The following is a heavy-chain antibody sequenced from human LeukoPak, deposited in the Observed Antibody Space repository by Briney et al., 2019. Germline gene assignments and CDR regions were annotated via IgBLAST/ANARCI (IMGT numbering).Heavy chain of an antibody. J-gene: IGHJ6*04. CDR1: GFTFSSYA. V-gene: IGHV3-21*01. CDR2: IRSSTSNT. Sequence: GGSLRLSCAASGFTFSSYAMSWVRQAPGQGLEWVASIRSSTSNTYYADSVKGRFTISRDNAKNSLYLQMNSLRAEDTAVYYCAELGITMIGGVWGKGTTVTISS. CDR3: AELGITMIGGV. D-gene: IGHD3-10*02.